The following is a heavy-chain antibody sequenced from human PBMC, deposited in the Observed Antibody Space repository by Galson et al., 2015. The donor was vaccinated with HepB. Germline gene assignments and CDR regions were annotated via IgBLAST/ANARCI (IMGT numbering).Heavy chain of an antibody. D-gene: IGHD2-8*01. CDR2: ITVYNGNT. CDR1: GYTFRNHA. Sequence: SVKVTCKASGYTFRNHAVSWVRPAPGQGLEWMGWITVYNGNTNYAQKFQGRVTMTTDRSTSTAYMELRSLRSDDTAVYHCARQPDWEDLVLMPLNMDVWGQGTTVTVSS. CDR3: ARQPDWEDLVLMPLNMDV. J-gene: IGHJ6*02. V-gene: IGHV1-18*01.